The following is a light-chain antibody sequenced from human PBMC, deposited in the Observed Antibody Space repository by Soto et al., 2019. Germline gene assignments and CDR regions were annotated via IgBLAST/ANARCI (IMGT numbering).Light chain of an antibody. CDR2: DAS. Sequence: EIVLTQSPGTLSLSPGERATLSCRASQSVSSSYLAWYQQKPGQAPRLLIYDASSRATDIPDRFSGSGSGTDFTLTTSRLEPEDFAVYYCQQYDSSPRFTFGPGTKVDIK. CDR1: QSVSSSY. CDR3: QQYDSSPRFT. V-gene: IGKV3-20*01. J-gene: IGKJ3*01.